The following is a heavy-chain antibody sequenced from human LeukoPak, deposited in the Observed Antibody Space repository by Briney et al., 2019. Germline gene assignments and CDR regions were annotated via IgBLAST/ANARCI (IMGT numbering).Heavy chain of an antibody. V-gene: IGHV3-53*01. CDR2: IYSDGRT. J-gene: IGHJ2*01. CDR3: AKANGWYGRGYFDL. CDR1: GFTVSSNY. Sequence: GGSLRLSCAASGFTVSSNYMSGVRQAPGKGLEWVSVIYSDGRTYYADSVKGRFTIARDNSKSTLDLETNRLRAEDTAGDYCAKANGWYGRGYFDLWGRGTLVSVSS. D-gene: IGHD6-19*01.